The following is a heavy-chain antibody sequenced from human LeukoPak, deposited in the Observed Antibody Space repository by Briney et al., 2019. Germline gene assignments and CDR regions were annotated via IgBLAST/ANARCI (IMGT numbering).Heavy chain of an antibody. CDR2: IYYSGST. D-gene: IGHD3-10*01. CDR1: GGSISSYY. J-gene: IGHJ6*02. CDR3: ARDSRDDYYGSPSGMDV. Sequence: SETLSLTCTVSGGSISSYYWSWIRQPPGKGLEWIGYIYYSGSTNYNPSLKSRVTISVDTSKNQFSLKLSSVTAADTAVYYCARDSRDDYYGSPSGMDVWGQGTTVTVSS. V-gene: IGHV4-59*01.